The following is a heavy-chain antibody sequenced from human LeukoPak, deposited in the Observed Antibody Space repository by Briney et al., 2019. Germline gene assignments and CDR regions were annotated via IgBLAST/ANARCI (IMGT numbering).Heavy chain of an antibody. J-gene: IGHJ4*02. Sequence: PGGSLRLSCAASGFTFSNFGLSWVRQAPGKGLEWVSIISGSGTTTLYADSVRGRFTVSRDNSKNMLYLQMNTLRAEDTAIYYCAKVRKYCGGDCYSYVDYWGQGSLVTVSS. CDR2: ISGSGTTT. V-gene: IGHV3-23*01. D-gene: IGHD2-21*02. CDR1: GFTFSNFG. CDR3: AKVRKYCGGDCYSYVDY.